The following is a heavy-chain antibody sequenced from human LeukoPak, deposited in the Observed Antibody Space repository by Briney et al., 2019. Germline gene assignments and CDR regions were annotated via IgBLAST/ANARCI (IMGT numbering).Heavy chain of an antibody. CDR3: ARQSSFWSGYDY. CDR1: GGSFSGYY. CDR2: INHSGST. J-gene: IGHJ4*02. V-gene: IGHV4-34*01. D-gene: IGHD3-3*01. Sequence: PSETLSLTCAVYGGSFSGYYWSWIRLPPGKGLEWIGEINHSGSTNYNPSLKGRVTISVDTSKNQFSLKLSSVTAADTAVYYCARQSSFWSGYDYWGQGTLVTVSS.